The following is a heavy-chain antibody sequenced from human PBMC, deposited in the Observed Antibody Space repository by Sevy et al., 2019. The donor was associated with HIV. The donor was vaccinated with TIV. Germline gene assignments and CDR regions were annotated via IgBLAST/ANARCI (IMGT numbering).Heavy chain of an antibody. Sequence: GGSLRLSCAASGFTFSTYWMSWFRQAPGKGLEWVANINEDGTEKFYVNSVKGRFTMSRDNAKNSLYLQMNSLRAEDAAVYYCARDNTTVSRRGLRYYYYGTDVWGQGTTVTVSS. V-gene: IGHV3-7*01. CDR2: INEDGTEK. D-gene: IGHD2-2*01. J-gene: IGHJ6*02. CDR1: GFTFSTYW. CDR3: ARDNTTVSRRGLRYYYYGTDV.